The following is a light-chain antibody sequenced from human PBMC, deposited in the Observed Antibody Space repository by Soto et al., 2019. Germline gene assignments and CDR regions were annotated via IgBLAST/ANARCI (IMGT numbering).Light chain of an antibody. V-gene: IGKV3-15*01. CDR1: QSVGNN. Sequence: EIVVTQSPATLSVSPGERATLSCRASQSVGNNFAWYQQKPGQAPRLLISATSTRATGVPARFSGSGSGTEFTLTISSLQSEDFAAYYCQQYSDWPLTFGGGTKVEIE. CDR3: QQYSDWPLT. CDR2: ATS. J-gene: IGKJ4*01.